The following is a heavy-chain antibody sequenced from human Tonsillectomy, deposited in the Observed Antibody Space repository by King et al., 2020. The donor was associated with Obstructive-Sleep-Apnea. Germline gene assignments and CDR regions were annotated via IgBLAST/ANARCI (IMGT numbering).Heavy chain of an antibody. J-gene: IGHJ5*02. Sequence: VQLQESGPGLVKPSQTLSLTCTVSGGSISSGDYYWSWIRQPPGKGLEWIGYIYYSGSTYYNPSLKSRVTISVDTSKNQFSLKLSSVTAADTAGYYCARGYCSGGSCYYNWFDPWGQGTLVTVSS. V-gene: IGHV4-30-4*01. CDR2: IYYSGST. CDR3: ARGYCSGGSCYYNWFDP. D-gene: IGHD2-15*01. CDR1: GGSISSGDYY.